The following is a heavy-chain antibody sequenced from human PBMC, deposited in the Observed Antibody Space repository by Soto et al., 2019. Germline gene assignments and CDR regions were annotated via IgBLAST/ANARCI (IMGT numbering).Heavy chain of an antibody. J-gene: IGHJ3*02. D-gene: IGHD6-19*01. Sequence: ASVKVSCKASGYTFTSYGISWVRQAPGQGLEWMGWISAYNGNTNYAQKLQGRVTMTTDTSTSTAYMELRSPRSDDTAVYYCAKSIAVAGLYDAFDIWGQGTMVTVSS. CDR3: AKSIAVAGLYDAFDI. CDR1: GYTFTSYG. V-gene: IGHV1-18*01. CDR2: ISAYNGNT.